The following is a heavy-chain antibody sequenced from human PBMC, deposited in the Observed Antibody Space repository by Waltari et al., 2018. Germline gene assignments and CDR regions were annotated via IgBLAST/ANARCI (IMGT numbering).Heavy chain of an antibody. D-gene: IGHD6-19*01. J-gene: IGHJ4*01. V-gene: IGHV1-8*01. CDR1: GHTVTNYD. CDR3: ATSVPGASGYFDF. Sequence: QVQLVQSGADVKNPGASVKVSCKASGHTVTNYDINWGGRASGKGLAWMGWMNLNSGNTGYGQKFQGRLTMTRSTSISTAYMELTSLRSEDTAVYYCATSVPGASGYFDFWGQDPWSPSP. CDR2: MNLNSGNT.